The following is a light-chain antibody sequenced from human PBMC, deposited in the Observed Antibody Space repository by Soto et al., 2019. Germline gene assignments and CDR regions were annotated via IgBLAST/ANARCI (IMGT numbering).Light chain of an antibody. CDR3: SSYAGYNNLDVI. Sequence: QPVLTQPPSASGSPGQSVAISCSGSSSINYNYVSWYQHHPGKAPQLIIYEVDKRPSGVPDRFSGSKSGNTVSLTVSGLRAEDEADYYCSSYAGYNNLDVIFGGGTKLTVL. CDR1: SSINYNY. J-gene: IGLJ2*01. V-gene: IGLV2-8*01. CDR2: EVD.